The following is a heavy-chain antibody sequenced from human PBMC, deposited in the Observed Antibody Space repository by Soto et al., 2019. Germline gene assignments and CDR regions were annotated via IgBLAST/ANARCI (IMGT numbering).Heavy chain of an antibody. V-gene: IGHV3-74*01. J-gene: IGHJ4*02. CDR2: INTDGTST. CDR1: GFTFSNYW. D-gene: IGHD3-16*02. Sequence: GGSLRLSCAASGFTFSNYWMHWVRQTPEKGLVWVSRINTDGTSTAYADSVKGRFTISRDNAKNTLHLQMNSLSAEDTAVYYCGRWGSNRPIDYWGQGTPVTVSS. CDR3: GRWGSNRPIDY.